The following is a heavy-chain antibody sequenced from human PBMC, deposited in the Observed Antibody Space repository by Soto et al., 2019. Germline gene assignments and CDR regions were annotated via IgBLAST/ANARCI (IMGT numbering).Heavy chain of an antibody. D-gene: IGHD6-19*01. CDR3: ARHVNVAVAGTGFDF. V-gene: IGHV4-59*08. Sequence: QVQLQESGPGLVKPSETLSLTCTVSGGSSSSYYWSWIRQPPGKGLEWLGHIHYSGSTNYNPSLRSRVTMSVPTSHPQFSLKLSSVTAADTAVYYCARHVNVAVAGTGFDFWGQGTLVTVSS. J-gene: IGHJ4*02. CDR1: GGSSSSYY. CDR2: IHYSGST.